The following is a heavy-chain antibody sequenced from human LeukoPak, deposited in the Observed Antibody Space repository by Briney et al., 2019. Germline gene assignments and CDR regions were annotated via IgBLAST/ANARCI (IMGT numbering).Heavy chain of an antibody. D-gene: IGHD4-17*01. J-gene: IGHJ4*02. V-gene: IGHV3-30-3*02. CDR1: GFTFSSYA. Sequence: GGSLRLSCAASGFTFSSYAMHWVRQAPGKGLEWVAVISYDGSNKYYADSVKGRFTISRDNSKNTLYLQMNSLRAEDTAVYYCAKSPQYGDYCLIDYWGQGTLVTVSS. CDR3: AKSPQYGDYCLIDY. CDR2: ISYDGSNK.